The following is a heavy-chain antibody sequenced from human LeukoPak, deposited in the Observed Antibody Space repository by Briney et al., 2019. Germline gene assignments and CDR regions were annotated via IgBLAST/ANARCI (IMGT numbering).Heavy chain of an antibody. J-gene: IGHJ4*02. CDR3: ARDRPGGSSLDY. CDR2: IDYAGRT. CDR1: GGSISSYY. D-gene: IGHD6-13*01. V-gene: IGHV4-59*01. Sequence: SETLSLTCTVSGGSISSYYWSWIRQPPGKGLGWIGYIDYAGRTNYNPSLKSRVTISVDTSKNQFSLKLSSVTAADTAVYYCARDRPGGSSLDYWGQGTLVTVSS.